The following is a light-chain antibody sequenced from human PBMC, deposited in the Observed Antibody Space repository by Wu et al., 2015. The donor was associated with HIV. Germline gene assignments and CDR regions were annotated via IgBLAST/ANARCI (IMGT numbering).Light chain of an antibody. J-gene: IGKJ1*01. CDR1: QSITGKY. Sequence: EIVLTQSPGTLALPPGERVTLSCRASQSITGKYFAWYQLKPGQGPRLIVHGASARATGIPDRFSGSGSGTDFTLTISRLEPEDLGVYFCHYFNHSALWTFGQGTKVEIK. CDR2: GAS. CDR3: HYFNHSALWT. V-gene: IGKV3-20*01.